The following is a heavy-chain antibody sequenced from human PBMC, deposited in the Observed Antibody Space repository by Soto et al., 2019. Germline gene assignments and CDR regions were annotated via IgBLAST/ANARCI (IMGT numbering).Heavy chain of an antibody. J-gene: IGHJ6*02. D-gene: IGHD3-10*01. Sequence: GASVKVSCKASGYTFTSYSISWVRQAPGQGLEWMGWISAYNGDTKYAHKLQGRVTMTTDTSTSTVYMELRSLRSDDTAVYYCARRFLCFGELLYNMDVWGQGTTVTVSS. CDR1: GYTFTSYS. CDR2: ISAYNGDT. V-gene: IGHV1-18*04. CDR3: ARRFLCFGELLYNMDV.